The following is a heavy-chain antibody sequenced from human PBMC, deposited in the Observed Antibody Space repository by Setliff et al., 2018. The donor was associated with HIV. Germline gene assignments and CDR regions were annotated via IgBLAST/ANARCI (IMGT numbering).Heavy chain of an antibody. D-gene: IGHD2-2*01. CDR2: ISAYNGNT. Sequence: ASVKVSCKASGYTFTSYGISWVRQAPGQGLEWMGWISAYNGNTNYAQKRQGRVTMTTDTSTSTAYMELRSLRSDDTAVYYCARGPPIVVVPAALLTFDYWGQGTLVTVSS. V-gene: IGHV1-18*01. CDR3: ARGPPIVVVPAALLTFDY. J-gene: IGHJ4*02. CDR1: GYTFTSYG.